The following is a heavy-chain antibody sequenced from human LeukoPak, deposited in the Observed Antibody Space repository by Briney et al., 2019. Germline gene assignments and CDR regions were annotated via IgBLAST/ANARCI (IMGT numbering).Heavy chain of an antibody. J-gene: IGHJ4*02. D-gene: IGHD1-26*01. CDR1: GFTFDDYA. CDR3: AKDIRGYSGSYFDY. CDR2: ISWNSGSI. Sequence: PGGSLRLSCAASGFTFDDYAMHWVRQAPGKGLEWVSGISWNSGSIGYADSVKGRFTISRDNAKNSLYLQMNSLRAEDTALYYCAKDIRGYSGSYFDYWGRGTLVTVSS. V-gene: IGHV3-9*01.